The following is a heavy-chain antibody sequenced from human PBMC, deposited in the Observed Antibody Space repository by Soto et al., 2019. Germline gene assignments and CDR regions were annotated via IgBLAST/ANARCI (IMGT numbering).Heavy chain of an antibody. CDR3: AKDRRWLQYGLPDY. J-gene: IGHJ4*02. Sequence: GGSLRLSCAASGFTFSSYGMHWVRQAPGKGLEWVAVISYDGSNKYYADSVKGRFTISRDNSKNTLYLQMNSLRAEDTAVYYCAKDRRWLQYGLPDYWGQGTLVTVSS. CDR1: GFTFSSYG. CDR2: ISYDGSNK. D-gene: IGHD5-12*01. V-gene: IGHV3-30*18.